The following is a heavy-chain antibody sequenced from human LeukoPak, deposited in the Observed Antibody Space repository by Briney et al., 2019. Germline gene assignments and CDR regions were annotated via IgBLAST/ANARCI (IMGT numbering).Heavy chain of an antibody. CDR3: AYRRSSGLFDY. Sequence: SGPTLVNPTPTLTLTCTFSGFSLSSPRMGVGWIRQPPGKALEWLALIYWDDDKRYSPALKSRLTITKDTSKNQVVLTMTNMDPVDTGTYYCAYRRSSGLFDYWGQGTLVTVSS. D-gene: IGHD6-19*01. V-gene: IGHV2-5*02. CDR2: IYWDDDK. CDR1: GFSLSSPRMG. J-gene: IGHJ4*02.